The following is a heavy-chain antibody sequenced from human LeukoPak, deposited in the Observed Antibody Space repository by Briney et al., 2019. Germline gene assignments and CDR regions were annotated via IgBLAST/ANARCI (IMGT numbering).Heavy chain of an antibody. V-gene: IGHV4-28*03. J-gene: IGHJ4*02. Sequence: SETLSLTCAVSGYSISSSSWWGWIRQPPGKGLEWIGYIYYSGSTNYNPSLKSRVTISVDTSKNQFSLKLSSVTAADTAVYYCARASPKYYYGSGSHIDYWGQGTLVTVSS. CDR3: ARASPKYYYGSGSHIDY. D-gene: IGHD3-10*01. CDR1: GYSISSSSW. CDR2: IYYSGST.